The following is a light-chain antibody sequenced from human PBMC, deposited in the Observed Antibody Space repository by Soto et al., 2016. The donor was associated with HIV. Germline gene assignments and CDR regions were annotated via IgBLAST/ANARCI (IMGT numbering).Light chain of an antibody. J-gene: IGKJ4*01. Sequence: DIQMTQSPSSLSASVGDRVTITCRASQGISSFLAWYQQKPGKVPKLLIYAASTLQSGVPSRFTGSGSGTDFTLTISSLRPEDVATYYCQQYNSAPLTFGGGTKVEI. V-gene: IGKV1-27*01. CDR1: QGISSF. CDR3: QQYNSAPLT. CDR2: AAS.